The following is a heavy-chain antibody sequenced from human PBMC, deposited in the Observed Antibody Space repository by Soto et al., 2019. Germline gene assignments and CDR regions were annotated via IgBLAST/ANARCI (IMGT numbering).Heavy chain of an antibody. Sequence: GGSLRLSCAASGFTFSSYAMHWVRQAPGKGLEWVAVISYDGSNKYYADSVKGRFTISRDNSKNTLYLQMNSLRAEDRAVYYCARIGYVYVWGSYRQNTYYLDYCGQGTLVTV. CDR2: ISYDGSNK. V-gene: IGHV3-30-3*01. CDR3: ARIGYVYVWGSYRQNTYYLDY. J-gene: IGHJ4*02. CDR1: GFTFSSYA. D-gene: IGHD3-16*02.